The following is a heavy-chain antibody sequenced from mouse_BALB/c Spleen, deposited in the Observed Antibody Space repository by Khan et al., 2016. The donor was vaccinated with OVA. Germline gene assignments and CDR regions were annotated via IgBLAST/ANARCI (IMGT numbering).Heavy chain of an antibody. D-gene: IGHD1-1*01. V-gene: IGHV1-76*01. J-gene: IGHJ2*01. CDR3: AREESLYYFGY. CDR2: IYPGTDNT. CDR1: GYIFTSYW. Sequence: QVRLQQSGAELVRPGASVKLSCKTSGYIFTSYWIHWVKQRSGQGLEWIARIYPGTDNTYYTEKLKDKATLTAEKSSSTAYMQLSSLISEYSAVCFCAREESLYYFGYWGQGTTLTVSA.